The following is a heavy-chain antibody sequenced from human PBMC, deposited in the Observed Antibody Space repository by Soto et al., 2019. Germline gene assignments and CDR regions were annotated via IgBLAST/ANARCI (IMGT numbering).Heavy chain of an antibody. D-gene: IGHD3-16*01. V-gene: IGHV3-23*01. Sequence: GGSLRLSCAASGFKFSNYAMSWVRQDPGKGLECVSLISATGGGTYYADSVKGRFTISRDNSHNTLYLQVHSLTAEDTAVYYCAKDRRAGGNSAFYFDFWGQGAQVTVSS. CDR1: GFKFSNYA. CDR2: ISATGGGT. J-gene: IGHJ4*02. CDR3: AKDRRAGGNSAFYFDF.